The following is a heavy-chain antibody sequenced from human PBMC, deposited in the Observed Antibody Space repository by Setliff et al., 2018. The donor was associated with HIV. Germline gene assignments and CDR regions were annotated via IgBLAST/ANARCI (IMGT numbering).Heavy chain of an antibody. CDR1: GATIHYHY. Sequence: SETLSLTCSISGATIHYHYWSWIRQPPGKGLEWIGYVDYSGDTEYNPSLQSRATISRDPSKSQVSLNLNSATAADTAVYYCTRGPGGTVPKPLEAFDVWGRGEVVTVSS. CDR2: VDYSGDT. J-gene: IGHJ3*01. CDR3: TRGPGGTVPKPLEAFDV. V-gene: IGHV4-59*11. D-gene: IGHD1-7*01.